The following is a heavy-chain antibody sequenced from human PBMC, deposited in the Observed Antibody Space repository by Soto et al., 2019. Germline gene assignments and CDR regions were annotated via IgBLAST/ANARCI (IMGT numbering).Heavy chain of an antibody. Sequence: SVGSLRLSCAASGFTFSSYAMSWFRQAPGKGLEWVSAISGSGGSTYYADSVKGRLTISRDNSKNTLYLQMNSLRAEDTAVYYCAKGLGAPGYSSSWYEFDYWGQGTLVTVSS. CDR2: ISGSGGST. J-gene: IGHJ4*02. D-gene: IGHD6-13*01. CDR1: GFTFSSYA. V-gene: IGHV3-23*01. CDR3: AKGLGAPGYSSSWYEFDY.